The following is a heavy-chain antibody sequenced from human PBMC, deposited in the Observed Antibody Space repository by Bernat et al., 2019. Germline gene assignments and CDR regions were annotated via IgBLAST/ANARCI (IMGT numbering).Heavy chain of an antibody. Sequence: EVQLVESGGGLVQPGRSLRLSCAASGFTFSRYSMNWVRHAPAKGLERISYISSSSSTRYYADCMKGRFTIDRDNAKNSLYLQMNSVRGEDTAVYYCARDASGCSSTSCSLGWFDPWGQGTLVTVSA. CDR2: ISSSSSTR. CDR1: GFTFSRYS. J-gene: IGHJ5*02. V-gene: IGHV3-48*01. CDR3: ARDASGCSSTSCSLGWFDP. D-gene: IGHD2-2*01.